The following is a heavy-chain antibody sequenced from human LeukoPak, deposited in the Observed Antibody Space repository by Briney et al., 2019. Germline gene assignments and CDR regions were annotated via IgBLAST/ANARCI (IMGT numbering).Heavy chain of an antibody. J-gene: IGHJ3*01. CDR3: AREKNDGFDL. V-gene: IGHV3-33*01. CDR1: GFTFSSYG. CDR2: IWYDGSDK. Sequence: GRSLRLSCVASGFTFSSYGMHWVRQAPGKGLEWVAVIWYDGSDKYYADSVKGRFTISRDNSKNTLYLQMNSLGAEDTAVYYCAREKNDGFDLWGQGTMVTVSS.